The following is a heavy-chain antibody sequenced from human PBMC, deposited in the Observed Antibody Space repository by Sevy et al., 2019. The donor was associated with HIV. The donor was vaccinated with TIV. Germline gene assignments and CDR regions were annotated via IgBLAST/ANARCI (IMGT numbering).Heavy chain of an antibody. CDR2: ISSSSSYI. CDR3: ATTYYYDSSGPGGAFDI. J-gene: IGHJ3*02. Sequence: WGSLRLSCAASGFTFSSYSMNWVRQAPGKGLEWVSSISSSSSYIYYADSVKGRFTISRDNAKNSLYLQMNSLRAEDTAVYYCATTYYYDSSGPGGAFDIWGQGTMVTVSS. CDR1: GFTFSSYS. V-gene: IGHV3-21*01. D-gene: IGHD3-22*01.